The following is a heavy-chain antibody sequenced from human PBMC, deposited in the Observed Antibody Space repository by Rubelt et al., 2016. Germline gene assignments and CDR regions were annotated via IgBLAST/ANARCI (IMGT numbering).Heavy chain of an antibody. D-gene: IGHD1-26*01. CDR2: IWYDGSNE. CDR1: GFTFSSYG. Sequence: QVQLVESGGGAVQPGRSLRLSCAASGFTFSSYGMHWVRQAPGKGLEWVAIIWYDGSNENYADSVKGRFTISRDNTKNSLYLQMNSLKGEDTAVYYCARDGVGGHYWGQGTLVTVSS. J-gene: IGHJ4*02. CDR3: ARDGVGGHY. V-gene: IGHV3-33*01.